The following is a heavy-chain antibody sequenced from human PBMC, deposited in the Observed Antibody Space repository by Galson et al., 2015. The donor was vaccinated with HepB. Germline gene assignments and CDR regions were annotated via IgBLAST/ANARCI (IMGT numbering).Heavy chain of an antibody. CDR1: EYSFSKYC. CDR2: INSDGRST. J-gene: IGHJ3*02. CDR3: ARESIGGSVTDAFDI. Sequence: FLGLSCGASEYSFSKYCMHWVRQAPGEGLGWMSRINSDGRSTTYADSVKGRFTISRDNAKDTLFLQMNSLRAEDTAVYYCARESIGGSVTDAFDIWGQGTMVTVSS. D-gene: IGHD3-10*01. V-gene: IGHV3-74*01.